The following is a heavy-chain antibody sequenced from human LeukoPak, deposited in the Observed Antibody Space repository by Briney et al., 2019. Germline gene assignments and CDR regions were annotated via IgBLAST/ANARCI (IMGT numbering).Heavy chain of an antibody. CDR1: GDSTSSDRYY. D-gene: IGHD6-19*01. V-gene: IGHV4-39*07. CDR2: IYYSGST. Sequence: SETLSLTCTVSGDSTSSDRYYGGWVRQPPGKGLEWIGNIYYSGSTYYNPSLKSRVTISVDTSKNQFSLKLSSVTAADTAVYYCAREIPAVAGSLLDYWGQGTLVTVSS. J-gene: IGHJ4*02. CDR3: AREIPAVAGSLLDY.